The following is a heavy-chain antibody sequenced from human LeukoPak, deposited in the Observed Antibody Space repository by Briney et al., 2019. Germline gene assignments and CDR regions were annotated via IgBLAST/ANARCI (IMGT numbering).Heavy chain of an antibody. V-gene: IGHV3-30*04. J-gene: IGHJ4*02. CDR2: ISYDGSNK. D-gene: IGHD6-19*01. CDR1: GFTFSSYA. Sequence: PGGSLRLSCAASGFTFSSYAMHWVRQAPGKGLEWVAVISYDGSNKYYADSVKGRFTISRDNSKNTLYLQMNSLRAEDTAVYYCARGSIAVADDYWGQGTLVTVSS. CDR3: ARGSIAVADDY.